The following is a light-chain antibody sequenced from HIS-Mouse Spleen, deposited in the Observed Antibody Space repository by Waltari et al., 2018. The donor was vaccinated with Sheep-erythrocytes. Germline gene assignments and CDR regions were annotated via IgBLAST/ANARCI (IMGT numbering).Light chain of an antibody. Sequence: SYELTQPPSVSVSPGQTARITCSGDALPKKYAYWDQQKSGPAPVLVLYQDSKRPFGIPERLSGSRSGMMASLTISGAQVEDEADYYCYSTDSSGNHSVFGGGTKLTVL. CDR1: ALPKKY. CDR3: YSTDSSGNHSV. V-gene: IGLV3-10*01. J-gene: IGLJ2*01. CDR2: QDS.